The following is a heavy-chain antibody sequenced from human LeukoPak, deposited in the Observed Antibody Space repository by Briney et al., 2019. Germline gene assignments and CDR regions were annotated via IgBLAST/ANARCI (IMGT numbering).Heavy chain of an antibody. CDR1: GGSVNSGSYY. D-gene: IGHD1-26*01. Sequence: PSVTLSLTCTVSGGSVNSGSYYWNWIRQPPGKGLEWIGYIYYSGSTNYNPSLKSRVTISVDTSKNQFSLKLSSVTAADTAVYYCARAAYSGSYHSDYWGQGTLVTISS. CDR2: IYYSGST. CDR3: ARAAYSGSYHSDY. V-gene: IGHV4-61*01. J-gene: IGHJ4*02.